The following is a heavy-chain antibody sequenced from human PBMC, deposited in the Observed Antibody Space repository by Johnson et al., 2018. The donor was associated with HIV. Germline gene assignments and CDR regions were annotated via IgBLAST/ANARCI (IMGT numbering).Heavy chain of an antibody. J-gene: IGHJ3*02. Sequence: VQLVESGGNLVQPGGSLRLSCAASGFTFSSYDMHWVRQATGKGLEWVSAIGTAGNTYYPGSVKGRFTISRDNSKNTLFLQMNSLRSEDTAVYYCARVMGATQVMGAFDIWGQGTMVTVSS. CDR3: ARVMGATQVMGAFDI. CDR2: IGTAGNT. CDR1: GFTFSSYD. V-gene: IGHV3-13*01. D-gene: IGHD1-26*01.